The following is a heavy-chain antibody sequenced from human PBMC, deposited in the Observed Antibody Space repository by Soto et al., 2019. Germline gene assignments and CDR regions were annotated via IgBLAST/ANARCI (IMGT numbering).Heavy chain of an antibody. J-gene: IGHJ4*01. CDR1: GGFLSSYY. CDR2: IYYTGST. Sequence: SSETLSLTCTVSGGFLSSYYWSWIRQSPGKGLEWIGYIYYTGSTNYNPALKSRVTISLDTPKNQFSLNLSSVTAADTAMYYCARDSGWYRLDYWGQGTLVTVSS. D-gene: IGHD6-13*01. CDR3: ARDSGWYRLDY. V-gene: IGHV4-59*01.